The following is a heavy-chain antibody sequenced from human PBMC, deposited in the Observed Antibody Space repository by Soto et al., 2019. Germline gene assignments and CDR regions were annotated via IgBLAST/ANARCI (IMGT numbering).Heavy chain of an antibody. CDR3: ARQDGDGLFYFDY. Sequence: PGESLKISCKGSGYTFNIYWIAWVLQIPGKGLEWMGVIYPVDSDTRYSPSFQGQVTISVDKSINTAYLQWSSLQASDTAIYYCARQDGDGLFYFDYWGQGTPVTVSS. CDR2: IYPVDSDT. D-gene: IGHD4-17*01. V-gene: IGHV5-51*01. J-gene: IGHJ4*02. CDR1: GYTFNIYW.